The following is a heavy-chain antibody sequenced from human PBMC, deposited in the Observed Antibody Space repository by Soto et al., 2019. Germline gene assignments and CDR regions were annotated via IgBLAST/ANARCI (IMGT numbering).Heavy chain of an antibody. CDR3: ARVTGYYYVDY. D-gene: IGHD3-9*01. Sequence: QVQLVQSGAEEKKPGASVKVSCKASVYTFTSYAMHWVRQAPGQRLEWMGWINAGNGNTKYSQKFQGRVTITRDTSASTAYMELSSLRSEDTAVYYCARVTGYYYVDYWGQGTLVTVSS. CDR2: INAGNGNT. V-gene: IGHV1-3*05. CDR1: VYTFTSYA. J-gene: IGHJ4*02.